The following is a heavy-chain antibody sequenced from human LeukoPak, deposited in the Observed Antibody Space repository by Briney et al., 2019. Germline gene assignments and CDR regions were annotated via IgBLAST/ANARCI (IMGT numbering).Heavy chain of an antibody. J-gene: IGHJ6*03. V-gene: IGHV4-34*01. CDR3: ARCDSTSWPFYYYMDV. Sequence: PSETLSLTCAVYGGSFSGYYWIWIRQPLRKELEWMGGINHSGSTRYNPSLKSRVTMSVDTSKNQFSLKLSSVTAAATAVYYCARCDSTSWPFYYYMDVWGKGTTVTVS. CDR1: GGSFSGYY. CDR2: INHSGST. D-gene: IGHD2-2*01.